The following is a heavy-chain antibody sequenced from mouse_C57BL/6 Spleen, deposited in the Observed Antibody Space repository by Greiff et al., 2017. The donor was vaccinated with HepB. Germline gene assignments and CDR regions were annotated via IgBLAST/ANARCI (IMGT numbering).Heavy chain of an antibody. D-gene: IGHD1-1*01. CDR3: ARHGYYGSRIPWFAY. CDR2: ISSGGSYT. J-gene: IGHJ3*01. CDR1: GFTFSSYG. V-gene: IGHV5-6*01. Sequence: EVQGVESGGDLVKPGGSLKLSCAASGFTFSSYGMSWVRQTPDKRLEWVATISSGGSYTYYPDSVKGRFTISRDNAKNTLYLQMSSLKSEDTAMYYCARHGYYGSRIPWFAYWGQGTLVTVSA.